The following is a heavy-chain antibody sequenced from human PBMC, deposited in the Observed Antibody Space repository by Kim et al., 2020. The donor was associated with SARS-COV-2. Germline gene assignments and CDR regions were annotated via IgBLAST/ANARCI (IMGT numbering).Heavy chain of an antibody. CDR1: GGSFSGYY. CDR2: INHSGST. D-gene: IGHD3-10*01. J-gene: IGHJ6*01. CDR3: ARVTPYYYGSGSYYRFYYG. V-gene: IGHV4-34*01. Sequence: SETLSLTCAVYGGSFSGYYWSWIRQPPGKGLEWIGEINHSGSTNYNPSLKSRVTISVDTSKNQFSLKLSSVTAADTAVYYCARVTPYYYGSGSYYRFYYG.